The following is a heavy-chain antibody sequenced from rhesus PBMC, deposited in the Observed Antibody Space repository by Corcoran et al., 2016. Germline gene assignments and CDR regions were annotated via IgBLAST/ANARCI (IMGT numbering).Heavy chain of an antibody. CDR2: IRGSSGST. CDR1: GGSFSGSY. J-gene: IGHJ4*01. D-gene: IGHD6-13*01. CDR3: AREAAGLDY. V-gene: IGHV4-165*01. Sequence: QVQLQESGPGLVKPSETLSLTCAVSGGSFSGSYWGGIRQPPGKGLEWIGYIRGSSGSTDYHPSLKSRVTISTDTSKNQFSLKLSSVTAADTAVYYCAREAAGLDYWGQGVLVTVSS.